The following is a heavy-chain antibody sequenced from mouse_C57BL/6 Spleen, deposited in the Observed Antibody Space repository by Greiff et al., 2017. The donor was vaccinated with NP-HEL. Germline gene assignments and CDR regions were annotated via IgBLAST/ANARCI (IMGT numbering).Heavy chain of an antibody. CDR2: ISYDGSN. CDR3: ARVPIYYDYGYAMDY. Sequence: DVQLQESGPGLVKPSQSLSLTCSVTGYSITSGYYWNWIRQFPGNKLEWMGYISYDGSNNYNPSLKNRISITRDTSKNQFFLKLNSVTTEDTATYYCARVPIYYDYGYAMDYWGQGTSVTVSS. D-gene: IGHD2-4*01. J-gene: IGHJ4*01. V-gene: IGHV3-6*01. CDR1: GYSITSGYY.